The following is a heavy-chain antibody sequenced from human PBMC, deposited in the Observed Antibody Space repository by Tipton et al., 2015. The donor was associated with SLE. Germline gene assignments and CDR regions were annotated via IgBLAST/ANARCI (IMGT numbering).Heavy chain of an antibody. J-gene: IGHJ4*02. D-gene: IGHD3-16*01. CDR3: ARGNPGESYDY. CDR2: INHSEST. Sequence: AGLVKPSETLSLTCAVYGGSFSGYYWSWVRPPPGKGLEWIGEINHSESTTYNPSLRSRVTITVDTSRNQVSLELTSVTAADTGVYYCARGNPGESYDYWGQGTLVTVSS. V-gene: IGHV4-34*01. CDR1: GGSFSGYY.